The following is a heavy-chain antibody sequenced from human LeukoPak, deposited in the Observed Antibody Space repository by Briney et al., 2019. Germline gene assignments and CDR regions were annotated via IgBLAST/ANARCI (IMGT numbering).Heavy chain of an antibody. J-gene: IGHJ3*02. Sequence: GSSVKVSCKASGGTFISYAISWVRQAPGQGREWMGGIIPIFGTANYAQKFQGRVTITADESTSTAYMQLSSLRSEDTAVYYCARPASGYYSKDAFDIWGQGTMVTVSS. CDR1: GGTFISYA. V-gene: IGHV1-69*01. D-gene: IGHD3-22*01. CDR2: IIPIFGTA. CDR3: ARPASGYYSKDAFDI.